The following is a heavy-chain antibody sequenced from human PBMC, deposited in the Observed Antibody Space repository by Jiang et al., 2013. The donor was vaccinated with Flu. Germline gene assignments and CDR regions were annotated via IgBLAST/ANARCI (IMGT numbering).Heavy chain of an antibody. V-gene: IGHV3-15*01. D-gene: IGHD6-13*01. CDR3: TARSSWYADYFDY. J-gene: IGHJ4*02. CDR2: IKSKTDVGRT. Sequence: GRIKSKTDVGRTDYAAPVKGRFTISRDDSKNTLYLQMNSLKTEDTAVYYCTARSSWYADYFDYWGQGTLVTVSS.